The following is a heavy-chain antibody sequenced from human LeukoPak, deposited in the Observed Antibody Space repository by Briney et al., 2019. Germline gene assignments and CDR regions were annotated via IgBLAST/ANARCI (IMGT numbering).Heavy chain of an antibody. J-gene: IGHJ4*02. V-gene: IGHV4-61*02. CDR2: IYTTDST. Sequence: NPSQTLSLTCTVYGGSISSGSYYWSWIRQPAGKGLEGIGRIYTTDSTNYNPPLKRRVTISVDTSKNQFSLKLSPVTAADTAVYYCARVGIAGYCSSTSCYSGDYWRQGTLVTVSS. CDR3: ARVGIAGYCSSTSCYSGDY. D-gene: IGHD2-2*02. CDR1: GGSISSGSYY.